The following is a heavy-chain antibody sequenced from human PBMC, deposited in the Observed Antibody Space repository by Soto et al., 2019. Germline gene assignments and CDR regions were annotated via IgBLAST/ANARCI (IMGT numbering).Heavy chain of an antibody. V-gene: IGHV3-23*01. CDR3: ARDGDGHRAFDI. CDR2: ISGSDDST. D-gene: IGHD7-27*01. CDR1: GFTFSSYA. Sequence: GGSLRLSCAASGFTFSSYAMSWVRQAPGKGLEWVSVISGSDDSTYYADSVKGRFTISRDNSKNTLYLQMNSLRAEDTAVYYCARDGDGHRAFDIWGQGTMVTVSS. J-gene: IGHJ3*02.